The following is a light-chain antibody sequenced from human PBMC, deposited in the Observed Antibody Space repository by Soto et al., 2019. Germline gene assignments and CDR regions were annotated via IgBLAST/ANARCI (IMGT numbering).Light chain of an antibody. V-gene: IGLV2-8*01. Sequence: QSALTQPPSASGSPGQSVTISCTGTSSDVGGHNYVSWYQQHPGKAPKLLIYEVSERPSGVPDRFSGSKSGNTASLTVSGLQTGDEADYYCSSYAGSNNFVFGTGTKVTVL. CDR1: SSDVGGHNY. J-gene: IGLJ1*01. CDR2: EVS. CDR3: SSYAGSNNFV.